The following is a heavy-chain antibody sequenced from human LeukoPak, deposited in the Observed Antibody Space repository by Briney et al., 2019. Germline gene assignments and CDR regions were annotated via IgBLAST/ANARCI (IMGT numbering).Heavy chain of an antibody. CDR3: ARILITVTTFDY. Sequence: GGSLRLPCAASGFTFSSYEMNWVRQAPGKGLEWVSYISSSGNTVYYADSVKGRFTISRDNAKNSLYLEMNSLRAEDTAVYYCARILITVTTFDYWGQGTLVTVSS. V-gene: IGHV3-48*03. CDR1: GFTFSSYE. CDR2: ISSSGNTV. J-gene: IGHJ4*02. D-gene: IGHD4-17*01.